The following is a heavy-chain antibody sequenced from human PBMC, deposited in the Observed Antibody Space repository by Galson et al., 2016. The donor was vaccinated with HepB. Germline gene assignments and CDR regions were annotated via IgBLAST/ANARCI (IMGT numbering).Heavy chain of an antibody. V-gene: IGHV3-7*01. Sequence: SLRLSCAASGFTFSSCWMTWVRQAPGKGLEGVANIKQDGSEKYYVDSVKGRFTISRDNAKNSLYLQMNSLRAEDTAVYYCAREGLSDYGDYKYYYYALDVWGQGTTVTVSS. CDR2: IKQDGSEK. J-gene: IGHJ6*02. D-gene: IGHD4-17*01. CDR1: GFTFSSCW. CDR3: AREGLSDYGDYKYYYYALDV.